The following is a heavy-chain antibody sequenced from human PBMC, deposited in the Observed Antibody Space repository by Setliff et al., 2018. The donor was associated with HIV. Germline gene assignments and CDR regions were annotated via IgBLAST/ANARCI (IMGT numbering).Heavy chain of an antibody. CDR1: GGSISSNNYF. Sequence: PSETLSLTCTVSGGSISSNNYFWGWIRQPPEKGLEWIGSIYYSGSTYYNPSLKSRVTISLDTSRNQFSLKLTSVTAADSATYYCARWVYNSAWSLDYWGQGTLVTVSS. CDR3: ARWVYNSAWSLDY. V-gene: IGHV4-39*07. J-gene: IGHJ4*02. CDR2: IYYSGST. D-gene: IGHD6-19*01.